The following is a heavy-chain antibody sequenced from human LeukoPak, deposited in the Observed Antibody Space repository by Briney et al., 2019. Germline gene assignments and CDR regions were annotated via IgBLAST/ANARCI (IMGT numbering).Heavy chain of an antibody. Sequence: SETLSLTCTVSGADISSDNRYWGWIRQSPGKGLEWIGSIHYSGRTYHNPSLKSRVSISVDTSKNHLSLKLNSATAADTAVYYCGGSSLEYYDILTGYYDWGQGTLVTVSS. D-gene: IGHD3-9*01. V-gene: IGHV4-39*07. J-gene: IGHJ1*01. CDR3: GGSSLEYYDILTGYYD. CDR2: IHYSGRT. CDR1: GADISSDNRY.